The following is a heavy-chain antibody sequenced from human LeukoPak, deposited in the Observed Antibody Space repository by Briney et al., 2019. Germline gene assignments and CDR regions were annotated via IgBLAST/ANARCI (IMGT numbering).Heavy chain of an antibody. D-gene: IGHD4-17*01. J-gene: IGHJ5*02. CDR3: ARALSDYGDYVSWFDP. V-gene: IGHV4-59*01. CDR1: GGSISSYY. Sequence: SETLSLTCTVSGGSISSYYWSWIRQPPGKGLEWIGYIYYSGSTNYNPSLKSRVTISVDTSKNQFSLKLSSVTAADTAVYYCARALSDYGDYVSWFDPWGQGTLVTVSS. CDR2: IYYSGST.